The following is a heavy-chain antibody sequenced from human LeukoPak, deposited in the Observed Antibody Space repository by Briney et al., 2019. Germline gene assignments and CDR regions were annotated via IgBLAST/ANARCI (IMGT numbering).Heavy chain of an antibody. V-gene: IGHV4-59*01. J-gene: IGHJ5*02. Sequence: SETLSLTCAVYGGSFSGYYWSWIRQPPGKGLEWIGYISYTGSTNYNPSLKSRVTISVDTSKNQFSLQLTSVTAADTAVYYCARDDYRGVTNFDPWGQGTLVTVSS. CDR2: ISYTGST. CDR3: ARDDYRGVTNFDP. CDR1: GGSFSGYY. D-gene: IGHD3-10*01.